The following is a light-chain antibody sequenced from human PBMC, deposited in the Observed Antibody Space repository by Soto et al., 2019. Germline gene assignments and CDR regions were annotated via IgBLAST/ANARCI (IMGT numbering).Light chain of an antibody. J-gene: IGLJ1*01. V-gene: IGLV2-8*01. CDR1: SSDVGGYNY. CDR2: EVS. CDR3: SSDAGSNNFGV. Sequence: QSLLTQPPSASGSPGQSVTISCTGTSSDVGGYNYVSWYQQHPGKAPKLMIYEVSKRPSGVPDRFSGSKSGNTASLTVSGHQAEDEADYYCSSDAGSNNFGVFGTGTKVTVL.